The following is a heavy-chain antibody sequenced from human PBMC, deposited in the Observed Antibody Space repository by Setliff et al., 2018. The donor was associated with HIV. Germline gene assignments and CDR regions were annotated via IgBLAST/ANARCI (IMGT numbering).Heavy chain of an antibody. CDR1: GGSFTDIGGSFTDYY. D-gene: IGHD2-15*01. CDR3: SCYTGYCSGGTCFWYSFDF. J-gene: IGHJ4*02. V-gene: IGHV4-34*01. CDR2: INHSGST. Sequence: PSETLSLTCAVFGGSFTDIGGSFTDYYWIWIRQPPGKGLEWIGEINHSGSTHYNPSLKSRFTISVDTSKNQFSLKVNSVTAADTAARGTSCYTGYCSGGTCFWYSFDFWGQGTLVTVSS.